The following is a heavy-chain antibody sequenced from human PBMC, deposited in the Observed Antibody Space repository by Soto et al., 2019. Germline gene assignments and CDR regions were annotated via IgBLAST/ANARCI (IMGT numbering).Heavy chain of an antibody. CDR1: GGTFSSYA. D-gene: IGHD6-13*01. CDR2: IIPIFGTA. V-gene: IGHV1-69*12. CDR3: ARGYSRSSSSSSWVGQNGMDV. J-gene: IGHJ6*02. Sequence: QVQLVQSGAEVKKPGSSVKVSCKASGGTFSSYAISWVRQAPGQGLEWMGGIIPIFGTANYAQKFQSRVTITADESTSTAYMELSRLRSEDTAVYYCARGYSRSSSSSSWVGQNGMDVWGQGTTVTVSS.